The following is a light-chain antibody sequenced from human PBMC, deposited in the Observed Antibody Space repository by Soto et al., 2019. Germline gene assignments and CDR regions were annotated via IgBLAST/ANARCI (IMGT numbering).Light chain of an antibody. CDR1: QGITNS. CDR2: SSS. CDR3: QQLTSNPLT. J-gene: IGKJ4*01. Sequence: DIQLTQSPSFLSASVGDRVTITCRASQGITNSLAWYQQKPGKAPNLLIYSSSTLQGGVPSRFSGSGSGTDFTLTISSLQPEDFATSYCQQLTSNPLTFGGGTKVEIK. V-gene: IGKV1-9*01.